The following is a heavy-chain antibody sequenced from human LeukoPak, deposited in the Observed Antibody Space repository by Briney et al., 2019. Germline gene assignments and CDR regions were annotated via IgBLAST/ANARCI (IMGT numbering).Heavy chain of an antibody. D-gene: IGHD2-2*01. CDR2: ISWNSGDI. Sequence: GRSLRLSCAASGFNFDGYAMHWVRQAPGKGLEWVSGISWNSGDIGYADSVKGRFTISKDNAKNGLYLQMNSLRPEDTALYYCVIVSRWRYEPLDIWGQGTMVTVSS. V-gene: IGHV3-9*01. CDR1: GFNFDGYA. CDR3: VIVSRWRYEPLDI. J-gene: IGHJ3*02.